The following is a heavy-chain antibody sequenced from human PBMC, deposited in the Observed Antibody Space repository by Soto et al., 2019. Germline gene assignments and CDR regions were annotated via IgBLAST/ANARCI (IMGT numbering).Heavy chain of an antibody. CDR3: ARVGHPGH. CDR1: GGSLRNSV. J-gene: IGHJ4*02. V-gene: IGHV1-69*01. Sequence: QVQLVQSGAEVKKPGSSVKVSCTASGGSLRNSVISWVRQAPAQRLEWMGGVIPILGTANYAHKFQGIVTMTADEATSTAYVDWSSLSPDDTAVYYCARVGHPGHWGPGTLVTVSS. CDR2: VIPILGTA.